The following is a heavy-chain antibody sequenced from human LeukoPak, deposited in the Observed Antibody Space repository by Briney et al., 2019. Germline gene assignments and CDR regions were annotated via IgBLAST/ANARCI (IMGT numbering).Heavy chain of an antibody. CDR2: SRNRAHSYST. CDR1: GFTFSSYW. CDR3: VALIRGLGY. V-gene: IGHV3-72*01. Sequence: GGPLRLSCAASGFTFSSYWMHWVRQAPGKGLDWIGRSRNRAHSYSTEYAASVKGRFTVSRADSENSLYLQMNSLKTDDTAVYYCVALIRGLGYWGQGTLVTVSS. J-gene: IGHJ4*02. D-gene: IGHD3-10*01.